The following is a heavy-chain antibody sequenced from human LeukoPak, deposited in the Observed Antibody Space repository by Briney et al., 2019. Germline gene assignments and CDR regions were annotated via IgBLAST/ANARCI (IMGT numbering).Heavy chain of an antibody. CDR1: GFTFTNYW. CDR3: ARSVEEGYCSETSCYAGY. Sequence: EGSLRLFCVASGFTFTNYWMTWVRQAPGKGLEWVANIKQDQSEKWYVASVKGRFTVSRDNAKNSMYLQMNSLRAEDTAIYYCARSVEEGYCSETSCYAGYWGRGTLVTVSS. J-gene: IGHJ4*02. V-gene: IGHV3-7*03. CDR2: IKQDQSEK. D-gene: IGHD2-2*01.